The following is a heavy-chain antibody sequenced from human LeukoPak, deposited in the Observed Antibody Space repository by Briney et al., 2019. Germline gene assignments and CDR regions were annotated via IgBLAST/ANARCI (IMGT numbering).Heavy chain of an antibody. Sequence: SETLSLTCTVSGGSISSGGYYWSWIRQHPGKGLEWIGYIYYSGTTYYNPSLKSRVTISLDRSENQFSLQLTSVTAEDTAVYYCARGPRYSFYWGQGTLVSVSS. J-gene: IGHJ4*02. V-gene: IGHV4-31*03. D-gene: IGHD6-13*01. CDR1: GGSISSGGYY. CDR3: ARGPRYSFY. CDR2: IYYSGTT.